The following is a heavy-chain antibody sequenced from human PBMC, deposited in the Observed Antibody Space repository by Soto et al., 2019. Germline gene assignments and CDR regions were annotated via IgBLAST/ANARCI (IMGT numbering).Heavy chain of an antibody. J-gene: IGHJ4*02. CDR3: ATRDPGHY. V-gene: IGHV1-46*01. Sequence: QVQLVQSGAEVKKPVASVKVSCKASGYTFTTYYMHWVRQAPGQGLEWMGIISPDGCRTSYAQKFQGRVTMTRDTSTSTVYMELSSLRSEDTAVYYCATRDPGHYWGQGTLVTVSS. CDR2: ISPDGCRT. CDR1: GYTFTTYY.